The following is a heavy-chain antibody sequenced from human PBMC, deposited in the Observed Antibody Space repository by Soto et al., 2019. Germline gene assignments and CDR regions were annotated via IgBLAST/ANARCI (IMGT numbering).Heavy chain of an antibody. D-gene: IGHD6-6*01. J-gene: IGHJ4*02. CDR3: AKIEGSASSTGD. V-gene: IGHV1-2*06. CDR1: GYPFVTYY. Sequence: QVQLVQSGPEVKIPGTSVKVSCKASGYPFVTYYIHWVRQAPGKGLEWLGRISPKNGGTVSAERFRGRVTLTLDTSITTVYMDLKRLTSDDTAIYYCAKIEGSASSTGDWGPGTQVTISS. CDR2: ISPKNGGT.